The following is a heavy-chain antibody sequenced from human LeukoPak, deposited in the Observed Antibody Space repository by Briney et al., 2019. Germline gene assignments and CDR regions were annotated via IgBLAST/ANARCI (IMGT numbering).Heavy chain of an antibody. Sequence: GESLKISCKGSGYSFTSYWIGWVRQMPGKGLEWMGIIYPGDSDTRYSPSFQGQVTISADKSISTAYLQWSSLKASDTAMYYCAGRRRYSNYEGYFDYWGQGTLVTVSS. CDR2: IYPGDSDT. D-gene: IGHD4-11*01. V-gene: IGHV5-51*01. J-gene: IGHJ4*02. CDR3: AGRRRYSNYEGYFDY. CDR1: GYSFTSYW.